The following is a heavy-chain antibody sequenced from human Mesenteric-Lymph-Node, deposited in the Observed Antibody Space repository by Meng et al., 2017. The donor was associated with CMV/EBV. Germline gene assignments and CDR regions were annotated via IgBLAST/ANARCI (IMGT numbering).Heavy chain of an antibody. D-gene: IGHD5-12*01. CDR1: GFTFSSYE. CDR3: AKDRWEGNIVPGPMDV. Sequence: GGSLRLSCAASGFTFSSYEMNWVRQAPGKGLEWVSYISSSGSTIYYADSVKGRFTISRDNAKNSLYLQMNSLRADDTAVYYCAKDRWEGNIVPGPMDVWGQGTTVTVSS. V-gene: IGHV3-48*03. J-gene: IGHJ6*02. CDR2: ISSSGSTI.